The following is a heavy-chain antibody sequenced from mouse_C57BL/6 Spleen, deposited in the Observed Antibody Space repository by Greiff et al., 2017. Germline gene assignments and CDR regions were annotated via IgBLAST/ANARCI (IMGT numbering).Heavy chain of an antibody. Sequence: DVKLQESGPVLVKPGASVKMSCKASGYTFTDYYMNWVQQSHGKSLEWIGVINPYNGGTSYNQKFKGKATLTVDKSSSTAYMELNSLTSEDSAVYYCAMRRGDAMDYWGQGTSVTVSS. CDR3: AMRRGDAMDY. CDR2: INPYNGGT. J-gene: IGHJ4*01. V-gene: IGHV1-19*01. CDR1: GYTFTDYY.